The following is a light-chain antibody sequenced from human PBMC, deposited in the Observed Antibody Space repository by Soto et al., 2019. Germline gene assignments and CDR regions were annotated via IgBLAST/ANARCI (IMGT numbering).Light chain of an antibody. CDR3: QQYGSSGT. J-gene: IGKJ1*01. CDR1: QSVSNNY. CDR2: GAS. Sequence: EIVLTQSPGTLSLSPWERATLSCRASQSVSNNYLAWYQQKPGQAPRLLIYGASNRATGIPARFSGSGSGTDFTLTISRLEPEDFAVYYCQQYGSSGTFGQGTKVDIK. V-gene: IGKV3-20*01.